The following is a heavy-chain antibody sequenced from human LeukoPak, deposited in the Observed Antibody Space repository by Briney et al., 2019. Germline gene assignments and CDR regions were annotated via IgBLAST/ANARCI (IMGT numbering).Heavy chain of an antibody. J-gene: IGHJ4*02. CDR2: IFSGGST. CDR3: ARGDPTIDY. Sequence: PGGSLRLSCAASGFTVSSNYMSWVRQVPGKGLEWVSLIFSGGSTYYADSVKGRFTISRDNSKNTLYLQMNSLRAEDTAVYYCARGDPTIDYWGQGTLVTASS. CDR1: GFTVSSNY. V-gene: IGHV3-53*01.